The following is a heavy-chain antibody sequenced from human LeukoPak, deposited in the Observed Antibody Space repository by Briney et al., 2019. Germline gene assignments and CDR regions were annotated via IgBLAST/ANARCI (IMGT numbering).Heavy chain of an antibody. V-gene: IGHV3-15*01. CDR2: IKSKNEGGTT. D-gene: IGHD2-2*01. CDR3: TTETLLGYCSSTSCYAFDY. CDR1: GFTFTNAW. Sequence: GGSLRLSCTASGFTFTNAWMSWVRQAPGKGLEWVGRIKSKNEGGTTEYAAPVRGRFTISRDDSKNTLYVQMNSLKTEDTAVYYCTTETLLGYCSSTSCYAFDYWGQGTLVTVSS. J-gene: IGHJ4*02.